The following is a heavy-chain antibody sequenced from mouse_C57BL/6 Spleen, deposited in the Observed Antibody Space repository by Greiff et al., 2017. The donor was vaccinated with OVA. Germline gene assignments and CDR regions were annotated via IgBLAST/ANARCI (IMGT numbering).Heavy chain of an antibody. Sequence: EVKLMESGGGLVKPGGSLKLSCAASGFTFSSYAMSWVRQTPEKRLEWVATISDGGSYTYYPDNVKGRFTISRDNAKNNLYLQMSHLKSEDTAMYYCAREITTVVATSGYFDVWGTGTTVTVSS. J-gene: IGHJ1*03. CDR3: AREITTVVATSGYFDV. CDR2: ISDGGSYT. CDR1: GFTFSSYA. V-gene: IGHV5-4*01. D-gene: IGHD1-1*01.